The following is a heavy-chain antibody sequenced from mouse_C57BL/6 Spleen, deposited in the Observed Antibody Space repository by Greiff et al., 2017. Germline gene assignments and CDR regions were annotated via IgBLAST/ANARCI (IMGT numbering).Heavy chain of an antibody. CDR3: ARSGSGIPFDY. CDR2: IYPRSGNT. CDR1: GYTFTSYG. D-gene: IGHD3-2*02. V-gene: IGHV1-81*01. Sequence: LVESGAELARPGASVKLSCKASGYTFTSYGISWVKQRTGQGLEWIGEIYPRSGNTYYNEKFKGKATLTADKSSSTAYMELRSLTSEDSAVYFCARSGSGIPFDYWGQGTTLTVSS. J-gene: IGHJ2*01.